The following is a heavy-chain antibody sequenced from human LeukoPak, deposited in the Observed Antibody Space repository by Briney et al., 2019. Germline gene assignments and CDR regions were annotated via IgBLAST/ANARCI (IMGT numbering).Heavy chain of an antibody. CDR1: AGSITSNY. V-gene: IGHV4-59*08. CDR2: ISYSGST. CDR3: ARHGTSSYYYYAMDV. D-gene: IGHD1-1*01. J-gene: IGHJ6*02. Sequence: SETLSLTCTVSAGSITSNYWSWIRQSPGKGLEWIGYISYSGSTSYNPSLKSRVTISVDTSKKQFSLKLSSVTAADTAVYYCARHGTSSYYYYAMDVWGQGTTVTVSS.